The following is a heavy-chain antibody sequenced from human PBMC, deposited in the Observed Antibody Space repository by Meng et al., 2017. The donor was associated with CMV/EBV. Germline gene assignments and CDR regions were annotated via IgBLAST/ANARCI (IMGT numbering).Heavy chain of an antibody. J-gene: IGHJ5*02. CDR1: GYTFTGYH. CDR3: ARAVVPDATFDP. D-gene: IGHD2-2*01. Sequence: ASVKVSCKSSGYTFTGYHMPWVRQAPGQQLEWMGWINPNSGGTNYAQRFQGRVTMTRDTSISTAYMELSRLTSEDTAVYYCARAVVPDATFDPWGQGTLVTVSS. V-gene: IGHV1-2*02. CDR2: INPNSGGT.